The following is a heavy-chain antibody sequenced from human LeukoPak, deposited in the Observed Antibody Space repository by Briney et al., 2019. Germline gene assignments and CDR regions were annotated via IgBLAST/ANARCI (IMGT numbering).Heavy chain of an antibody. CDR1: GFTFSSYS. CDR3: ARMRPDYGSEADAFDI. V-gene: IGHV3-21*01. CDR2: ISSSSSYI. J-gene: IGHJ3*02. D-gene: IGHD3-10*01. Sequence: GGSLRLSCAASGFTFSSYSMNWFRQAPGKGLEWVSSISSSSSYIYYADSVKGRFTISRDNAKNSLYLQMNSLRAEDTAVYYCARMRPDYGSEADAFDIWGQGTMVTVSS.